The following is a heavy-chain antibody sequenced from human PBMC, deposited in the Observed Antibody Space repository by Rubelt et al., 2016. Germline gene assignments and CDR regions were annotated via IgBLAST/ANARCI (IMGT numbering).Heavy chain of an antibody. V-gene: IGHV3-30*04. D-gene: IGHD6-13*01. CDR3: AKGGLSYSTALDS. J-gene: IGHJ5*01. CDR2: ISYDGNIE. Sequence: GKGLEWVAVISYDGNIENYADSVRGRFTISRDQSKNTLYLQMNSLRAEDTAVYFCAKGGLSYSTALDSWGQGTLVTVSS.